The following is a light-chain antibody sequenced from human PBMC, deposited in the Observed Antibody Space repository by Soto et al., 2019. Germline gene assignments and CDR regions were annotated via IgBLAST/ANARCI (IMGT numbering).Light chain of an antibody. Sequence: DIQMTQSPSSLSASVGDRVTITCRASQNIDTYLNWYLQKPGQAPKLLIYSAYSLQSGVSPRFSGDGSGKDFTLTISSLQPEDFATYYCQQSYNFPRTFGQGTTV. CDR1: QNIDTY. J-gene: IGKJ1*01. CDR3: QQSYNFPRT. CDR2: SAY. V-gene: IGKV1-39*01.